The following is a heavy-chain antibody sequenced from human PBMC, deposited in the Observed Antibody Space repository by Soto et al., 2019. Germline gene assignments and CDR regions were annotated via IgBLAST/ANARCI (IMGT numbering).Heavy chain of an antibody. CDR2: ISRGSDYI. J-gene: IGHJ5*02. CDR3: AKDSGCVNNACAYDP. Sequence: EVHLVESGGGLVKPGGSLRLTCAGSGFSFSDYTMNWVRQAPGKGLEWVSSISRGSDYIFYADTVKGRFTISRDNARTSLYLQMSCLRAEDTAVYYCAKDSGCVNNACAYDPWGQGTLVSVSS. D-gene: IGHD1-20*01. CDR1: GFSFSDYT. V-gene: IGHV3-21*01.